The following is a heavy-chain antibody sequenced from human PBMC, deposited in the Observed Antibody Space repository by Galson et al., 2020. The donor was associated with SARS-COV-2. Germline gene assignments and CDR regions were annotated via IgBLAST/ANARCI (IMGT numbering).Heavy chain of an antibody. D-gene: IGHD3-22*01. V-gene: IGHV3-15*01. Sequence: TGGSLRLSCAASGFTFSNAWMNWVRQAPGKGLEWVGRIKSKTDGGTTDYAAPVKGRFTISRDDSKNTLYLQMNSLKTEDTAVYYCTTDNYDTSALGVHDYWGQGTLVTVSS. CDR2: IKSKTDGGTT. CDR3: TTDNYDTSALGVHDY. CDR1: GFTFSNAW. J-gene: IGHJ4*02.